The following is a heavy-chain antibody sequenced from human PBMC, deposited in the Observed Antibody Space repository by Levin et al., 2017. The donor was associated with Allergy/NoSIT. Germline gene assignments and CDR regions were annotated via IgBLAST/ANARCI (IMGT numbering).Heavy chain of an antibody. D-gene: IGHD1-1*01. CDR3: VPLNWNAPPGFDY. Sequence: HAGGSLRLSCAASGFTFSSYYMSWVRQAPGKGLEWVSAISDSGGLTTHADSVKGRFTISRDNSKNMVYLQMNGLRAEDTAVYYCVPLNWNAPPGFDYWGQGTLVTVSS. V-gene: IGHV3-23*01. J-gene: IGHJ4*02. CDR1: GFTFSSYY. CDR2: ISDSGGLT.